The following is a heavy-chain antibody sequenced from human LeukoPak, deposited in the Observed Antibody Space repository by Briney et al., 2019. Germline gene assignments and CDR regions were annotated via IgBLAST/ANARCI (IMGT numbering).Heavy chain of an antibody. CDR2: IYYSGST. Sequence: SETLSLTCTVSGGSISSSSYYWGWIRQPPGKGLEWIGSIYYSGSTYYNPSLKSRVTISVDTSKNQFSLKLSSVTAADTAVYYCARRDYDFWSGYPAPATINWFDPWGQGTLVTVSS. CDR3: ARRDYDFWSGYPAPATINWFDP. J-gene: IGHJ5*02. CDR1: GGSISSSSYY. V-gene: IGHV4-39*01. D-gene: IGHD3-3*01.